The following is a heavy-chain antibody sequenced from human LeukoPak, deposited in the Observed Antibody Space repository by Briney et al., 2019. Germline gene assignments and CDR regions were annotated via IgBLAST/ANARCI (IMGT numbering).Heavy chain of an antibody. CDR2: INPNTGGT. Sequence: ASVKVSCKASGYTFTGYYMHWVRQAPGQGLEWMGWINPNTGGTSYAQKFQGRVTRTRDTSISTAYMELRRLRSDDTAVYYCARIGYNHYFDYWGQGTLVTVSS. D-gene: IGHD5-24*01. V-gene: IGHV1-2*02. CDR3: ARIGYNHYFDY. CDR1: GYTFTGYY. J-gene: IGHJ4*02.